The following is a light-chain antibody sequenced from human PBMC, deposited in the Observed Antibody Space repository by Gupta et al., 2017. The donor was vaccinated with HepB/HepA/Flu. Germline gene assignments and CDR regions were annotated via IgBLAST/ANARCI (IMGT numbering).Light chain of an antibody. CDR3: LQDYNYPFT. CDR1: QGIRID. CDR2: AAS. Sequence: AIQMTQSPSSLSASVGDRVTITCRASQGIRIDLGWYQQKPGKAPKLLIYAASSLQSGVASRFSGSGSGTDFTLTISSLQPEDFATYYCLQDYNYPFTFGPGTKVDIK. J-gene: IGKJ3*01. V-gene: IGKV1-6*01.